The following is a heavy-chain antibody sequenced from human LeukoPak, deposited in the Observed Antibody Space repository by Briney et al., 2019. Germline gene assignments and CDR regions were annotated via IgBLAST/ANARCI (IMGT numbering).Heavy chain of an antibody. D-gene: IGHD6-19*01. CDR1: GYSITSGYF. CDR2: IHHGGSS. CDR3: ARGLRTYSSGIDY. V-gene: IGHV4-38-2*01. Sequence: SETLSLTCVVSGYSITSGYFWGWVRQPPGKGLEWIASIHHGGSSYYTPSLGSRVTISVDTSRNQFSLQLNSVTAADTAVYFCARGLRTYSSGIDYWGQGALVTVSS. J-gene: IGHJ4*02.